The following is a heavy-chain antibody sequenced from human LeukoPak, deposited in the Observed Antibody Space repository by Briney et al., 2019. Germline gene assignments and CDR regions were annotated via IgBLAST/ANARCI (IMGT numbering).Heavy chain of an antibody. D-gene: IGHD6-13*01. Sequence: GGSLRLSRAASGFTFDDYAMHWVRQAPGKGLEWVSGISWNSGSIGYADSVKGRFTISRDNAKNSLYLQMNSLRAEDMALYYCAKDRTPYSSSWYWAFDIWGQGTMVTVSS. V-gene: IGHV3-9*03. CDR1: GFTFDDYA. CDR3: AKDRTPYSSSWYWAFDI. CDR2: ISWNSGSI. J-gene: IGHJ3*02.